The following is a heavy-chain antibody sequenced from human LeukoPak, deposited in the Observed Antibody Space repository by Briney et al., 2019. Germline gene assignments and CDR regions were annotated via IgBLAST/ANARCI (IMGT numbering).Heavy chain of an antibody. CDR3: AKERSRITIFGVVIIPAEFDY. J-gene: IGHJ4*02. CDR2: ISGSGGST. Sequence: GGSLRLSCAASGFTFNNNYMSWVRQAPGKGLEWVSAISGSGGSTYYADSVKGRFTISRDNSKNTLYLQMNSLRAEDTAVYYCAKERSRITIFGVVIIPAEFDYWGQGTLVTVSS. CDR1: GFTFNNNY. V-gene: IGHV3-23*01. D-gene: IGHD3-3*01.